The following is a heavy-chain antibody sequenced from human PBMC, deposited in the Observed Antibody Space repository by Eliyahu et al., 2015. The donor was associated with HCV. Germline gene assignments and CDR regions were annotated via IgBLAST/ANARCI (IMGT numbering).Heavy chain of an antibody. CDR2: ISYDGSNK. CDR3: ARDRQANIVVVPPAMFSGYYYYMDV. Sequence: QVQLVESGGGVVQPGRSLRLSCAXSGFTFSNYAXHGVRXATHGGLEWVAVISYDGSNKYYADSVKGRFTISRDNSKNTLYLQMNSLRAEDTAVYYCARDRQANIVVVPPAMFSGYYYYMDVWGKGTTVTVSS. V-gene: IGHV3-30-3*01. CDR1: GFTFSNYA. D-gene: IGHD2-2*01. J-gene: IGHJ6*03.